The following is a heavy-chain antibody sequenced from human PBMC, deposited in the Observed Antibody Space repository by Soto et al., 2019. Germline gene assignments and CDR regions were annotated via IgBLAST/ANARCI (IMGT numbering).Heavy chain of an antibody. CDR2: ISPNSGGK. J-gene: IGHJ4*01. CDR1: RDRLPISD. Sequence: ASAKASSTDRRDRLPISDRRSARQAPGHGLEWMGWISPNSGGKHYAQKFQGRVTMARDTSISTAYMELSRLRSDDTAVDYGALILCVVASPFWRHGSLVTVSS. V-gene: IGHV1-2*02. CDR3: ALILCVVASPF. D-gene: IGHD2-15*01.